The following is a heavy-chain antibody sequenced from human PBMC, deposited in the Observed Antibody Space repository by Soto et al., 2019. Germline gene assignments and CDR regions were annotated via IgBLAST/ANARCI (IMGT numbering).Heavy chain of an antibody. D-gene: IGHD5-18*01. CDR3: ARRGYGYDYYSYYGMDV. Sequence: EVQLVESGGGLVQPGGSLRLSCAASGFTFSSYWMSWVRQAPGKGLEWVANIKQDGSEKYYVDSVKGRFTISRDNAKNSLYLQMNSLRAEDTAVYYCARRGYGYDYYSYYGMDVWGQGTTVTVSS. V-gene: IGHV3-7*01. CDR1: GFTFSSYW. J-gene: IGHJ6*02. CDR2: IKQDGSEK.